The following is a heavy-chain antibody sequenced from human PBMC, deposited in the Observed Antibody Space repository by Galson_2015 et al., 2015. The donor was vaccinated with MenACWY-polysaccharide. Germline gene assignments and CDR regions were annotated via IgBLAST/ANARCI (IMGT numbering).Heavy chain of an antibody. V-gene: IGHV1-2*02. Sequence: SVKVSCKASGYTFTGYFIHWVRQAPGQGLEWMGWINPNSGDTYSGQRFQGRVTLTRDTSISTAYMDLSSLISNDTAVYYCARGGHRLLPRKLRWFDSWGQGTLVTVSS. CDR2: INPNSGDT. CDR1: GYTFTGYF. D-gene: IGHD2/OR15-2a*01. J-gene: IGHJ5*01. CDR3: ARGGHRLLPRKLRWFDS.